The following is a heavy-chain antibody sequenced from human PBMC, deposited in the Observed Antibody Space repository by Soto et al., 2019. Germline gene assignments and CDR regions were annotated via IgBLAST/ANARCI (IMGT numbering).Heavy chain of an antibody. CDR2: INPNSGGT. CDR1: GYTFTGYY. CDR3: ARGARQHCSSTSCHFDY. J-gene: IGHJ4*02. Sequence: ASVKVSCKASGYTFTGYYMHWVRQAPGQGLEWMGWINPNSGGTNYAQKFQGWVTMTRDTSISTAYMELSRLRSDDTAVYYCARGARQHCSSTSCHFDYWGQGTLVTVSS. V-gene: IGHV1-2*04. D-gene: IGHD2-2*01.